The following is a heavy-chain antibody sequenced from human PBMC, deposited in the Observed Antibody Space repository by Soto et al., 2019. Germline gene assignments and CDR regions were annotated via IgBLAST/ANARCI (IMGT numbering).Heavy chain of an antibody. Sequence: ASVKVSCKASGYTFTSYGISWVRQAPGQGLEWMGWISAYNGNTNYAQKLQGRVTMTTDTSTSTAYMEMRSLRSDDTAMYYCGRCRTDSYAMDVWGQGTTVTVSS. CDR1: GYTFTSYG. D-gene: IGHD5-18*01. J-gene: IGHJ6*02. CDR3: GRCRTDSYAMDV. V-gene: IGHV1-18*04. CDR2: ISAYNGNT.